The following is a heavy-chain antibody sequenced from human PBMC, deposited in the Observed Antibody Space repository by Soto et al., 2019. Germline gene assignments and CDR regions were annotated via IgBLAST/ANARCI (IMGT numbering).Heavy chain of an antibody. V-gene: IGHV4-39*01. CDR3: ARGYSSSWVSSYYYGMDV. Sequence: SETLSLTCTVSGGSISSSSYYWGWIRQPPGKGLEWIGSIYYSGSTYYNPSLKSRVTISVDTSKNQFSLKLSSVTAADTAVYYCARGYSSSWVSSYYYGMDVWGQGTTVT. D-gene: IGHD6-13*01. CDR2: IYYSGST. J-gene: IGHJ6*02. CDR1: GGSISSSSYY.